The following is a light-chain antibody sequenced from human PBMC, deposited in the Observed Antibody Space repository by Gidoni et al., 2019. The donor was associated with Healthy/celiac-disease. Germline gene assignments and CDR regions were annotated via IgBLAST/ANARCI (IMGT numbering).Light chain of an antibody. Sequence: RVTITCRASQSISSYLNWYQQKPGKAPKLLIYAASSLQSGVPSRFSGSGSGTDFTLTISSLQPEDFATYYCQQSYSTPLEVFTFGPGTKVDIK. CDR1: QSISSY. V-gene: IGKV1-39*01. CDR2: AAS. CDR3: QQSYSTPLEVFT. J-gene: IGKJ3*01.